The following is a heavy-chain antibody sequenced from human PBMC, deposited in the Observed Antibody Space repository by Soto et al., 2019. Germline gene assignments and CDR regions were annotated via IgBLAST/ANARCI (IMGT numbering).Heavy chain of an antibody. J-gene: IGHJ6*02. CDR1: GFTFSSYA. V-gene: IGHV3-23*01. CDR2: ISGSGGST. CDR3: AKGSFPVRGVIIVRYYYYGMAV. Sequence: GGSLRLSCAASGFTFSSYAMSWVRQAPGKGLEWVSAISGSGGSTYYADSVKGRFTISRDNSKNTLYLQMNSLRAEDKAVYYCAKGSFPVRGVIIVRYYYYGMAVWGQGTTVAVSS. D-gene: IGHD3-10*01.